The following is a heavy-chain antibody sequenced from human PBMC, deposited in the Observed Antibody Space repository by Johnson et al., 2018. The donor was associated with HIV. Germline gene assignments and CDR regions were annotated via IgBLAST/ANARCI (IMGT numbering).Heavy chain of an antibody. J-gene: IGHJ3*02. CDR2: IYRAGST. V-gene: IGHV3-66*01. Sequence: MLLVESGGGLVQPGGSLRLSCAASGFSISSNYMSWIRQAPGKGLEWVSVIYRAGSTYYADSVKDRFTISRDISKNTLYLQMNSLRAEDTAVYYCASPSGSSRLAFDIWGQGTMVTVSS. CDR3: ASPSGSSRLAFDI. CDR1: GFSISSNY. D-gene: IGHD1-26*01.